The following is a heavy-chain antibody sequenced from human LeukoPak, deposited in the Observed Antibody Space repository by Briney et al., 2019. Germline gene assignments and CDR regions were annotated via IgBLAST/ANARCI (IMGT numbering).Heavy chain of an antibody. Sequence: GGSLRLSCAASGFTFSGYSMNWVRQAPGKGLEWVSYISGSSSTIYYADSVKGRFTISRDNAKNSLYLQMNSLRDEDTAVYYCARLGVYSSSSGANYWGQGTLVTVSS. D-gene: IGHD6-6*01. J-gene: IGHJ4*02. CDR3: ARLGVYSSSSGANY. CDR1: GFTFSGYS. CDR2: ISGSSSTI. V-gene: IGHV3-48*02.